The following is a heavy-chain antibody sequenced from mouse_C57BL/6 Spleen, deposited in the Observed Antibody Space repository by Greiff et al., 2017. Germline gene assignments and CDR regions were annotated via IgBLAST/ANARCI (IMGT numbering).Heavy chain of an antibody. Sequence: VQLQQSGAELARPGASVKMSCKASGYPFTSYTMHWVKQRPGQGLEWIGYINPSSGYTKYNQKFKDKATLTADKSSSTAYMQLSSLTSEDSAVYYCARDWAAWFAYWGQGTLVTVSA. J-gene: IGHJ3*01. CDR3: ARDWAAWFAY. D-gene: IGHD4-1*01. V-gene: IGHV1-4*01. CDR2: INPSSGYT. CDR1: GYPFTSYT.